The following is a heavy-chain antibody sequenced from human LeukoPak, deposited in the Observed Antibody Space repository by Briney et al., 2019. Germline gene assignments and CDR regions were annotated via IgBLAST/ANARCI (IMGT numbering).Heavy chain of an antibody. CDR2: IYYSGYT. CDR1: GGSISSYY. CDR3: ARGGLWFGELFFDY. V-gene: IGHV4-59*12. Sequence: SETLSLTCTVSGGSISSYYWSWIRQPPGKGLKWIGNIYYSGYTTYSPSLRSRVTISVDTSKNQFSLKLSSVTAADTAVYYCARGGLWFGELFFDYWGQGTLVTVSS. J-gene: IGHJ4*02. D-gene: IGHD3-10*01.